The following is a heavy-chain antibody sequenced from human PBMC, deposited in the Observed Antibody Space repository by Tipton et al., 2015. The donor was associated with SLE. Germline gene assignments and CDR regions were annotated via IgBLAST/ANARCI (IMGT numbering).Heavy chain of an antibody. Sequence: GLVKPSETLSLTCTVSGGSIGTYFWSWIRQPPGKGLEWVGNTHYMGSTNFNPSLKSRVTISVDTSKSQFSLKLSSVTAADTAVYYCARMRDHYDSSGYHLSGLDIWGQGTMVTVSS. CDR2: THYMGST. CDR3: ARMRDHYDSSGYHLSGLDI. V-gene: IGHV4-59*08. D-gene: IGHD3-22*01. CDR1: GGSIGTYF. J-gene: IGHJ3*02.